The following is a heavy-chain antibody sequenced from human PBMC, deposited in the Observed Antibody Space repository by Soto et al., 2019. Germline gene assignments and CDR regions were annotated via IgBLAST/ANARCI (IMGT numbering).Heavy chain of an antibody. CDR1: GYTFTSYD. V-gene: IGHV1-8*01. Sequence: ASVKVSCKASGYTFTSYDINWVRQATGQGLEWMGWMNPNSGNTGYAQKFQGRVTMTRNTSISTAYMELSSLRSEDTAVYYCHVVVVAATSAFDIWGQGTMVTVSS. CDR3: HVVVVAATSAFDI. CDR2: MNPNSGNT. D-gene: IGHD2-15*01. J-gene: IGHJ3*02.